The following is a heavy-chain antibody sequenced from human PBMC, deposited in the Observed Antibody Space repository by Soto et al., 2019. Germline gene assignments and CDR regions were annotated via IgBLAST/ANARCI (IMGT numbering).Heavy chain of an antibody. V-gene: IGHV1-18*04. CDR3: AIPSKGVYCSGGSCYSFYYGMDV. D-gene: IGHD2-15*01. Sequence: ASVKVSCKASGYTFTSYGISWVRQAPGQGLEWMGWISAYNGNTNYAQKLQGRVTMTTDTSTSTAYMELRSLRSDDTAVYYCAIPSKGVYCSGGSCYSFYYGMDVWGQGTTVTVSS. CDR1: GYTFTSYG. J-gene: IGHJ6*02. CDR2: ISAYNGNT.